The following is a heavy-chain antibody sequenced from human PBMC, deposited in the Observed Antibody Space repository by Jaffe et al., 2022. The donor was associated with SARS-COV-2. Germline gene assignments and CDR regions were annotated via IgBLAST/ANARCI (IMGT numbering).Heavy chain of an antibody. Sequence: EVQLVESGGGLVQPGRSLRLSCAASGFTFDDYAMHWVRQAPGKGLEWVSGISWNSGSIGYADSVKGRFTISRDNAKNSLYLQMNSLRAEDTALYYCAKEGGALWLHIDYWGQGTLVTVSS. CDR1: GFTFDDYA. V-gene: IGHV3-9*01. D-gene: IGHD5-18*01. CDR2: ISWNSGSI. J-gene: IGHJ4*02. CDR3: AKEGGALWLHIDY.